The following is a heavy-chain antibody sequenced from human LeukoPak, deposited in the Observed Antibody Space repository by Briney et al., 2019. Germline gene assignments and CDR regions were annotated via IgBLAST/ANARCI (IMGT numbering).Heavy chain of an antibody. CDR1: GFTFSSYS. Sequence: GGSLRLSCAASGFTFSSYSMNWVRQAPGKGLEWVSYISGSSSTIYYADSVKGRFTISRDNAKNSLYLQMNSLRAEDTAVYYCASLPYCSSTSCLTPGYMDVWGKGTTVTVSS. D-gene: IGHD2-2*01. CDR3: ASLPYCSSTSCLTPGYMDV. CDR2: ISGSSSTI. J-gene: IGHJ6*03. V-gene: IGHV3-48*04.